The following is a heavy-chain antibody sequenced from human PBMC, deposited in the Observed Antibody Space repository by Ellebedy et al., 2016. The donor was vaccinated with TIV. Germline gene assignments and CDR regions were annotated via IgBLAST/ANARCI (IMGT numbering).Heavy chain of an antibody. D-gene: IGHD1-7*01. Sequence: GESLKISXAASGFTFSSYAMSWVRQAPGKGLEWVSAISGSGGSTYYADSVKGRFTISRDNSKNTLYLQMNSLRAEDTAVYYCAKLDLITGTTWGFDYWGQGTLVTVSS. V-gene: IGHV3-23*01. CDR3: AKLDLITGTTWGFDY. J-gene: IGHJ4*02. CDR2: ISGSGGST. CDR1: GFTFSSYA.